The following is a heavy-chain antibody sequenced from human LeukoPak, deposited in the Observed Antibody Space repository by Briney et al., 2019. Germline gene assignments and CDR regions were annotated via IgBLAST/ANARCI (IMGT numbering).Heavy chain of an antibody. CDR2: IKPGGENT. CDR3: AKTRITMVRGADTDAFDI. Sequence: GGALRLSCAASGFTFTSYDMTWVRQAPGRGLEWVSSIKPGGENTYYGDSVKGRFTVSRDNSKNTLYLQMNSLRAEDTAVYYCAKTRITMVRGADTDAFDIWGQGTMVTVSS. V-gene: IGHV3-23*01. J-gene: IGHJ3*02. D-gene: IGHD3-10*01. CDR1: GFTFTSYD.